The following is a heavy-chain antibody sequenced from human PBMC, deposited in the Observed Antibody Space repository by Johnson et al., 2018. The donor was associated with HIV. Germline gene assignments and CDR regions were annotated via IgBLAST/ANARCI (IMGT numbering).Heavy chain of an antibody. D-gene: IGHD1-1*01. Sequence: VQLVESGGGVVQPGGSLRLSCVASGFTFSDYYMSWIRQAPGKGLDWVSYITSSGSTVYYADSVKGRFTISRDNAKNSLYLQMNSLRAEDTAVYYCARDDDVRAFDIWGQGTMVTVSS. CDR1: GFTFSDYY. V-gene: IGHV3-11*01. CDR2: ITSSGSTV. J-gene: IGHJ3*02. CDR3: ARDDDVRAFDI.